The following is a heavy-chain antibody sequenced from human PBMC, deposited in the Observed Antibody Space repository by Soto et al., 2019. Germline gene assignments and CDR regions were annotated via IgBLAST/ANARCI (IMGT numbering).Heavy chain of an antibody. CDR2: IIPIFGTA. CDR1: GGTFSSYA. D-gene: IGHD2-2*01. V-gene: IGHV1-69*13. CDR3: ARAPPDSNIVVVPAAIADWFDP. Sequence: VASVKVSCKASGGTFSSYAISWVRQAPGQGLEWMGGIIPIFGTANYAQKFQGRVTITADESTSTAYMELSSLRSEDTAVYYCARAPPDSNIVVVPAAIADWFDPWGQGTLVTVSS. J-gene: IGHJ5*02.